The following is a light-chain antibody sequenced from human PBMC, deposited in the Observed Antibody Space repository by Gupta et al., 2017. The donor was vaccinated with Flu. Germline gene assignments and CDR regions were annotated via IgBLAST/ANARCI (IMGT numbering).Light chain of an antibody. J-gene: IGKJ2*01. CDR3: QQTDNLPPYN. V-gene: IGKV1-33*01. CDR2: DAS. Sequence: DVHMTQSPSSLSASVGDRVIITCRASQDIRNYLNWYQQKPGKAPNLLIYDASNLEPGVPSRFSGSGCGTHVTLAISSRQPEDVASYYCQQTDNLPPYNFGQGTKVEI. CDR1: QDIRNY.